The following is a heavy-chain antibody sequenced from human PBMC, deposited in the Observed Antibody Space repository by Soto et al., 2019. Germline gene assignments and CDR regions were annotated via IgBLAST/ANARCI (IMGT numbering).Heavy chain of an antibody. J-gene: IGHJ4*02. CDR1: GGSISSYY. CDR3: ARQCYYSGSGTYYYYFDS. D-gene: IGHD3-10*01. V-gene: IGHV4-59*01. CDR2: ISYSGST. Sequence: PSETLSLTCTVSGGSISSYYWSWIRQPPGKGLEWIGHISYSGSTTYNSSLKSRVTISLDTSKNQFSLKLSSVTAADTAVYFCARQCYYSGSGTYYYYFDSWGQVTLLTVSS.